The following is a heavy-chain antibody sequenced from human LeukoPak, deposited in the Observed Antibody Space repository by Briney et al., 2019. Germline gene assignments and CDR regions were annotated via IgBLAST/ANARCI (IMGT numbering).Heavy chain of an antibody. CDR1: GFTFNNYW. D-gene: IGHD2/OR15-2a*01. V-gene: IGHV3-7*01. CDR2: IKQDGSKK. CDR3: ARVRYYEDV. Sequence: GGSLRLSCTASGFTFNNYWMSWVRPASGKGLEWVANIKQDGSKKYYVDSVRGRFTISRDNAKNSLFLQMNTLRAEDTAVYYCARVRYYEDVWGQGTTVTVSS. J-gene: IGHJ6*02.